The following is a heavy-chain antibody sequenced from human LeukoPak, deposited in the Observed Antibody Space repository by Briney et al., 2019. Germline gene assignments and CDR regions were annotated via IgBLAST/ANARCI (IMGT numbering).Heavy chain of an antibody. CDR3: AARPRRSITMVRGSNWFDP. V-gene: IGHV1-2*02. Sequence: ASVKVSCKAPGYTFTGYYMHWVRQAPGQGLEWMGWINPNSGGTNYAQKFQGRVNMTRDTSISTAYMELSRLRSDDTAVYYCAARPRRSITMVRGSNWFDPWGQGTLVTVSS. CDR2: INPNSGGT. D-gene: IGHD3-10*01. CDR1: GYTFTGYY. J-gene: IGHJ5*02.